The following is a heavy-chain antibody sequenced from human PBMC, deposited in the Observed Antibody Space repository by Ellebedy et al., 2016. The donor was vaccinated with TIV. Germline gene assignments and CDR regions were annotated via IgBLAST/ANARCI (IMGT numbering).Heavy chain of an antibody. CDR2: ISYDANNK. J-gene: IGHJ4*02. CDR3: AKAAVGYCSGGSCYFDY. V-gene: IGHV3-30*18. Sequence: PGGSLRLSCAASGFTFSSYDMHWVRQAPGKGLEWVALISYDANNKYYADSVKGRFTISRDNSKNTLYLQMSSLRAEDTAVYYCAKAAVGYCSGGSCYFDYWGQGTLVTVSS. CDR1: GFTFSSYD. D-gene: IGHD2-15*01.